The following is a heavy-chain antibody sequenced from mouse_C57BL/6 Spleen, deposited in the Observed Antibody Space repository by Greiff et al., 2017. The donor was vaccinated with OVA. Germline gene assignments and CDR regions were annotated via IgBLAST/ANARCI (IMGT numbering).Heavy chain of an antibody. D-gene: IGHD1-1*01. CDR3: ARIRRDYYGSSYYAMDY. J-gene: IGHJ4*01. CDR2: LWWDDDK. V-gene: IGHV8-8*01. CDR1: GFSLSTFGMG. Sequence: QVTLKESGPGILQPSQTLSLTCSFSGFSLSTFGMGVGWIRQPSGKGLEWLAHLWWDDDKYYNPALKSRLTISKDTSKNQVFLKIANVDTAETATYYCARIRRDYYGSSYYAMDYWGQGTSVTVSS.